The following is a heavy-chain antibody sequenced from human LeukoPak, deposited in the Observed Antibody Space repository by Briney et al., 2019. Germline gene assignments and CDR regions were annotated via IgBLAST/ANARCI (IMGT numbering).Heavy chain of an antibody. CDR2: IRSKANSYAT. Sequence: GGSLRLSCAASGFTFSGSAMHWVRQASGKGLEWVGRIRSKANSYATAYAASVKGRFTISRDDSKNTAYLQMNSLKTEDTAVYYCTTDVYSRGSGSYYYMDVWGKGTTVTVSS. D-gene: IGHD1-26*01. J-gene: IGHJ6*03. CDR3: TTDVYSRGSGSYYYMDV. CDR1: GFTFSGSA. V-gene: IGHV3-73*01.